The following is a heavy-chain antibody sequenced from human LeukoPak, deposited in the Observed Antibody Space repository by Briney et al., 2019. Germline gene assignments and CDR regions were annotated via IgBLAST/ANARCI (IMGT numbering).Heavy chain of an antibody. CDR1: GFTVSNNY. Sequence: GGSLRLSCAASGFTVSNNYMSWVRQAPGKRLEWVSALYSGGSTYYADSVKGGFTISRDNSKNTLYLQMNSLRAEDTAVYYCARGRSITLLRGVAMSDGFDIWGQGAMVAVSS. V-gene: IGHV3-66*01. CDR2: LYSGGST. D-gene: IGHD3-10*01. J-gene: IGHJ3*02. CDR3: ARGRSITLLRGVAMSDGFDI.